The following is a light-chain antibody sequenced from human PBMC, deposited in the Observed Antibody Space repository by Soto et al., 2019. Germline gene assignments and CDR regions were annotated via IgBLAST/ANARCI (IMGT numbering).Light chain of an antibody. CDR2: KAS. Sequence: DIQMTQFPSTLSASVGDRVTITCRASDSISSWLAWYQQKPGKAPKILIYKASTLQSGVPSRFTGSGSGTEFTLTISSLQPDDFATYYCQHYSVFPLTFGGGTKVEIK. J-gene: IGKJ4*01. CDR3: QHYSVFPLT. V-gene: IGKV1-5*03. CDR1: DSISSW.